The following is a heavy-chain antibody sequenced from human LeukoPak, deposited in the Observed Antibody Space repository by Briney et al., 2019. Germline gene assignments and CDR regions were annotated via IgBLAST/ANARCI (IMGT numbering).Heavy chain of an antibody. V-gene: IGHV3-48*04. D-gene: IGHD5-12*01. J-gene: IGHJ4*02. Sequence: PGGSLRLSCATSKFNFNTYGMSWVRQAPGKGLEWVSYISSYGSTVYYADSVKGRFTISRDNAKNSLYLQMTSLRAEDTAVYYCARAWHNDYDLNYWGQGTMVTVSS. CDR2: ISSYGSTV. CDR3: ARAWHNDYDLNY. CDR1: KFNFNTYG.